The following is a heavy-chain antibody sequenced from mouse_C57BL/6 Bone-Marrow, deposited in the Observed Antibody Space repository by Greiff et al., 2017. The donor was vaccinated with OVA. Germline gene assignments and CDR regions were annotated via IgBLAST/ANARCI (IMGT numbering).Heavy chain of an antibody. CDR2: INPGSGGT. CDR3: ARHGTGSDD. J-gene: IGHJ2*01. V-gene: IGHV1-54*01. CDR1: GYAFTNYW. D-gene: IGHD4-1*01. Sequence: QVQLQQSGAELVRPGTSVKVSCTASGYAFTNYWIEWVKQRPGQGLEWIGVINPGSGGTNYNEKFKGQATLTADKSSSTDYMQLSSLTAEESAVYFCARHGTGSDDWGKGTTLTVSS.